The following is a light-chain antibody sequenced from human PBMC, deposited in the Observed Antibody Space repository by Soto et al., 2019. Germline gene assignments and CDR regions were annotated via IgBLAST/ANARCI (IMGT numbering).Light chain of an antibody. CDR3: QQRSDWTPLT. Sequence: EIVLTQSPATLSLSPGERATLSCRASQSVSNYLAWYQQKPGQAPRLLIYDASNSATGIPARFSGSGSGTDFTLTSSSLEPENVAVYYCQQRSDWTPLTFGGGTKVDIK. CDR1: QSVSNY. CDR2: DAS. J-gene: IGKJ4*01. V-gene: IGKV3-11*01.